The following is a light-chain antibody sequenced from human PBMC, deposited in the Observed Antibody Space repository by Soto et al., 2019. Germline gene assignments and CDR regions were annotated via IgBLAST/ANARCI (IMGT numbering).Light chain of an antibody. V-gene: IGLV2-14*01. Sequence: QSALTQPASVSGSPGQSITISCTGTSSDFGGYNYVSWYQQHPGKAPKLMIYDVSNRPSGVSNRFSGSKSGNTASPTISGLQAEDEADYYCSSYTSSSTLYVFGTGTKVTVL. J-gene: IGLJ1*01. CDR2: DVS. CDR1: SSDFGGYNY. CDR3: SSYTSSSTLYV.